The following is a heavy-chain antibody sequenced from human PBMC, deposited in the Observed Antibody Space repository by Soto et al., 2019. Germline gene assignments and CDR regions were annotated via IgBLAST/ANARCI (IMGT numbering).Heavy chain of an antibody. CDR3: ANKDTAMTPWPDAFDI. CDR2: ISGSGGST. CDR1: GFTFSSYA. J-gene: IGHJ3*02. Sequence: EVQLLESGGGLVQPGGSLRLSCAASGFTFSSYAMCWVRQAPGKGLEWVSAISGSGGSTYYADSVKGRFTISRDNSKNTLYLQMNSLRAEDTAVYYCANKDTAMTPWPDAFDIWGQGTMVTVSS. V-gene: IGHV3-23*01. D-gene: IGHD5-18*01.